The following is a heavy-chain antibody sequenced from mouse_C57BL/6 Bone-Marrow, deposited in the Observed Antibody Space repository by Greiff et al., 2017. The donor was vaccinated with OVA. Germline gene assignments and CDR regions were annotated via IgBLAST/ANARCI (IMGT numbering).Heavy chain of an antibody. CDR2: INSDGGST. CDR3: ARHGTRGFAY. J-gene: IGHJ3*01. CDR1: EYEFPSHD. Sequence: EVKVEESGGGLVQPGESLKLSCESNEYEFPSHDMSWVRKTPEKRLELVAAINSDGGSTYYPDTMEGRFIISRDNTKKTLYLQLSSLRSEDTALYYCARHGTRGFAYWGQGTLVTVSA. D-gene: IGHD3-3*01. V-gene: IGHV5-2*03.